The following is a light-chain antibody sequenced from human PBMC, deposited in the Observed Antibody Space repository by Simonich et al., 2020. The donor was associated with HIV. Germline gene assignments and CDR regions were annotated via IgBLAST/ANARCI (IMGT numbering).Light chain of an antibody. CDR3: SSYTSSSTGV. CDR1: SSDVGSYKF. Sequence: QSALTQPASVSGSPGQSITISCTGTSSDVGSYKFVSWYQQHPGKAPKLMIYEGSERPSGVSNRFSGSKSGNTASLTISGLQAEDEADYYCSSYTSSSTGVFGGGTKLTVL. J-gene: IGLJ3*02. CDR2: EGS. V-gene: IGLV2-14*02.